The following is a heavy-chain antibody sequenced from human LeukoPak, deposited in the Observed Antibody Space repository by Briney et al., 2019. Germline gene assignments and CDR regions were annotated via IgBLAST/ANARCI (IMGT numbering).Heavy chain of an antibody. D-gene: IGHD3-3*01. J-gene: IGHJ3*02. V-gene: IGHV1-69*05. CDR1: GGTFSSYA. CDR3: ARATRNVLRFLEWLQAFDI. CDR2: IIPIFGTA. Sequence: GASVKVSCKASGGTFSSYAISWVRQAPGQGLEWMGGIIPIFGTANYAQKFQGRVTITTDESTSTAYMELSSLRSEDTAVYYCARATRNVLRFLEWLQAFDIWGQGTMVTVSS.